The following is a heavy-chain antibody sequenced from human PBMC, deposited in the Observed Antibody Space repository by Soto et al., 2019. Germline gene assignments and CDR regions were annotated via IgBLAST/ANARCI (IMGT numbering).Heavy chain of an antibody. Sequence: GGSLRLSCAASGFNFSDYYMSWLRQAPGKGPEWLSYISSSSTYTNYADSVQGRFTISRDNAKNSLYLQMNDLRAGDTAVYYCARDHYDILTGSGWFDPWGQGTLVTVSS. CDR1: GFNFSDYY. J-gene: IGHJ5*02. V-gene: IGHV3-11*06. D-gene: IGHD3-9*01. CDR2: ISSSSTYT. CDR3: ARDHYDILTGSGWFDP.